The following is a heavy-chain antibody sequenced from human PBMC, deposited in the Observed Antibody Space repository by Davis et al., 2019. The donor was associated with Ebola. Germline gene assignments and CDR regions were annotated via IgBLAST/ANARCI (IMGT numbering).Heavy chain of an antibody. CDR1: GFTFSSYS. CDR3: ARALRGLYYYYGMDV. J-gene: IGHJ6*02. Sequence: GESLKISCAASGFTFSSYSMTWVRQAPGKGLEWVSVINNSGGVSYYADSVKGRFTISRDNAKNSLYLQMNSLRAEDTAVYYCARALRGLYYYYGMDVWGQGTTVTVSS. D-gene: IGHD4-17*01. V-gene: IGHV3-23*01. CDR2: INNSGGVS.